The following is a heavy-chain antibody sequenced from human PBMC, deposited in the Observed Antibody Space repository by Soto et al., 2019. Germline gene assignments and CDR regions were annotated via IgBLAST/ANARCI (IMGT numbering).Heavy chain of an antibody. J-gene: IGHJ4*02. CDR2: IWYDGSDK. V-gene: IGHV3-33*01. Sequence: QVQLVESGGGVVQPGTSLRLSCVASGFAFSSFGMHWVRQAPGKGLGWVAIIWYDGSDKYYGDSVKGRFTISRDNSKNTLFLQMNSLRAEDTAVYHCAFGNLSYYFDYWGQGTPVTVSS. CDR1: GFAFSSFG. D-gene: IGHD3-16*01. CDR3: AFGNLSYYFDY.